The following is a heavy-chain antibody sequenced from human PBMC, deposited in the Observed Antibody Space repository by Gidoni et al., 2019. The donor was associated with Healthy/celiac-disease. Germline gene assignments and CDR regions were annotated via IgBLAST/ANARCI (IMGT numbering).Heavy chain of an antibody. Sequence: QVQLQESGPGLVKPSETLSLTCTVSVGSISSYYWSWIRQPPGKGLEWIGYIYYSGSSNYNPSLKSRVTISVDTSKNQFSLKLSSVTAADTAVYYCARVPAFISGWYYYFDYWGQGTLVTVSS. CDR1: VGSISSYY. CDR3: ARVPAFISGWYYYFDY. D-gene: IGHD6-19*01. CDR2: IYYSGSS. J-gene: IGHJ4*02. V-gene: IGHV4-59*01.